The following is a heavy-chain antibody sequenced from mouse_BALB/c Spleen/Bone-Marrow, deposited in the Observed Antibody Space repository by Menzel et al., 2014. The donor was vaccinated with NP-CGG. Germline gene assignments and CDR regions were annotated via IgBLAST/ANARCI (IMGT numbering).Heavy chain of an antibody. CDR2: INPSTGYT. CDR1: GYTFTNYW. Sequence: QVQLQQSGAELAKPGASVKMSCKASGYTFTNYWMHWVKQRPGQGLEWIGYINPSTGYTEYNQKFKDKAILTADKSSSTAYIQLSSLTSEDYAGYYCARGGAYYRYSDYWGQGTTLTVSS. J-gene: IGHJ2*01. V-gene: IGHV1-7*01. D-gene: IGHD2-12*01. CDR3: ARGGAYYRYSDY.